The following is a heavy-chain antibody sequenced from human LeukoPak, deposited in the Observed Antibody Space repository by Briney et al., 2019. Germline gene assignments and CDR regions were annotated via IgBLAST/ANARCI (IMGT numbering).Heavy chain of an antibody. V-gene: IGHV3-53*01. Sequence: GSLRLSCAAFGFTVRSDDMNWVRQAPGKGLEWVSILDSDGSPSYADSVKGRFTISRDNSKNTLDLQMNSLRAEDTAVYYCARAAAGRAYYHYGMDVWGQGTTVTVSS. J-gene: IGHJ6*02. CDR2: LDSDGSP. D-gene: IGHD6-13*01. CDR3: ARAAAGRAYYHYGMDV. CDR1: GFTVRSDD.